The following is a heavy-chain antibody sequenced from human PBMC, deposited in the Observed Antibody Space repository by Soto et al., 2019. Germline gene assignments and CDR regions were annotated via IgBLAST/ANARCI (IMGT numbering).Heavy chain of an antibody. Sequence: GRSLRLSCAASGFTFSSYAMSWVRQAPGRGLEWVSIISGNGGSTYYAASVKGRFTISRDNTKNTLYLQMDSLTAEDTAVYYCAKGSEFSNSYTLDFDFWGQGALVTVSS. D-gene: IGHD6-6*01. CDR3: AKGSEFSNSYTLDFDF. CDR1: GFTFSSYA. J-gene: IGHJ4*02. CDR2: ISGNGGST. V-gene: IGHV3-23*01.